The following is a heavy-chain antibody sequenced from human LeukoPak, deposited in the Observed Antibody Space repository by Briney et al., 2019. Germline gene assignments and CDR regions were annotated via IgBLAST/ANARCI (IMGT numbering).Heavy chain of an antibody. D-gene: IGHD3-22*01. Sequence: ASVKVSCKASGYTFTGYYKHWVRQAPGQGLEWMGWINPNSGGTNYAQKFQGRVTMTRDTSISTAYMELSRLRSDDTAVYYCARFTNYYDSSGYDYWGQGTLVTVSS. CDR2: INPNSGGT. CDR1: GYTFTGYY. J-gene: IGHJ4*02. CDR3: ARFTNYYDSSGYDY. V-gene: IGHV1-2*02.